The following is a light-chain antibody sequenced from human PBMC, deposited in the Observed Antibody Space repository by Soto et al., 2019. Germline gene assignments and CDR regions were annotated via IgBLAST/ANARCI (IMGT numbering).Light chain of an antibody. CDR2: DVS. J-gene: IGLJ3*02. V-gene: IGLV2-14*03. CDR3: ISYTSSSTWV. CDR1: NSYVGDYNY. Sequence: QSALTQPASVSGSPGQSIAISCTGTNSYVGDYNYVSWYQQHPGNAPKLLIYDVSNRTSGVSNRFSGSKSGNMAALTISGFQAEDEADYYCISYTSSSTWVFGVGTKLTVL.